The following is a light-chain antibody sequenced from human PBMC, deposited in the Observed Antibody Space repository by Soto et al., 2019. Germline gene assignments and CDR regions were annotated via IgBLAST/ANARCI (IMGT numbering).Light chain of an antibody. CDR1: QSLTSNS. CDR3: QQYGDSPPST. CDR2: GAS. V-gene: IGKV3-20*01. J-gene: IGKJ1*01. Sequence: EIVLTQSPGTLSLSPGERCTLSCRASQSLTSNSLAWYQKRPGQAPRLLVYGASTRVTDIPDRFSGSGSGTDFTLTINGLEPDDFAVYYCQQYGDSPPSTFGQGTKVEV.